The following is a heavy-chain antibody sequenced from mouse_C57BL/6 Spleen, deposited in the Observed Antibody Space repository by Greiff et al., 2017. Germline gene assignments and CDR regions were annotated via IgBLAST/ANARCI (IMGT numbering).Heavy chain of an antibody. CDR2: IAPEDGDT. J-gene: IGHJ3*01. D-gene: IGHD1-1*01. Sequence: EVQLQQSGAELVRPGASVKLSCTASGFNIKDYYMHWVKQRPEQGLEWIGRIAPEDGDTEYAPKFQGKATMTADTSSNTAYLQLSSLTSEDTAVYYCTTDGSSYSAWFAYWGQGTLVTVSA. CDR3: TTDGSSYSAWFAY. CDR1: GFNIKDYY. V-gene: IGHV14-1*01.